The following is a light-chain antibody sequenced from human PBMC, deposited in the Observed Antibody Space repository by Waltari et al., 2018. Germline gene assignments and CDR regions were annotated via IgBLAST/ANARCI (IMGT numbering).Light chain of an antibody. Sequence: IVLTQSPGTLSLSPGERATLSCRASQSVSIYLAWYQQKPGQAPRLLNYHTSTRATGIPDRFSGSGSGTDFSLTISGLEPEDFAVYYCQHYKNLPVSFGQGTRVEIK. V-gene: IGKV3-20*01. CDR3: QHYKNLPVS. J-gene: IGKJ1*01. CDR2: HTS. CDR1: QSVSIY.